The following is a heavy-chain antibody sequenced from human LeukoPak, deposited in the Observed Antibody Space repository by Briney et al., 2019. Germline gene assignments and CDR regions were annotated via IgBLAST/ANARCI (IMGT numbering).Heavy chain of an antibody. D-gene: IGHD3-22*01. Sequence: ASVKVSCKASGGTFSSYAISWVRQAPGQGLEWMGRIIPIFGTANYAQKFQGRVTITTDESTSTAYMELSSLRSEDTAVYYWAGLYDSSGYYYAGGGFDYWGQGTLVTVSS. CDR3: AGLYDSSGYYYAGGGFDY. CDR1: GGTFSSYA. J-gene: IGHJ4*02. V-gene: IGHV1-69*05. CDR2: IIPIFGTA.